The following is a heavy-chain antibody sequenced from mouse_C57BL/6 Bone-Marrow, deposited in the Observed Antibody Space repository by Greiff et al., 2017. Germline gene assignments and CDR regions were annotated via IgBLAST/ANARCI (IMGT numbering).Heavy chain of an antibody. CDR1: GYTFTSYW. CDR2: IDPSDSYT. V-gene: IGHV1-69*01. Sequence: QVQLQQPGAELVMPGASVKLSCKASGYTFTSYWMHWVKQRPGQGLEWIGEIDPSDSYTNYNQKFKGKSTLTVDKSSSTAYMQLSSLTSEDSAVYYCARQFAYLLQGTLVPVSA. CDR3: ARQFAY. J-gene: IGHJ3*01.